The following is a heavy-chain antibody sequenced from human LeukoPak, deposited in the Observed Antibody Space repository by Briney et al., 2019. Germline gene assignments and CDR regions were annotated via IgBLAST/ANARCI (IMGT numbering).Heavy chain of an antibody. CDR1: GSSVSSDEYY. V-gene: IGHV4-31*03. J-gene: IGHJ4*02. D-gene: IGHD3-3*01. CDR2: VYYSGCS. CDR3: ARVKVLRFLEWFLDF. Sequence: SQTLSLTCTVSGSSVSSDEYYWSWVRQHPGKGLVWIGYVYYSGCSYYIPSLESRVTMSVEVSKNQFSLELRSVTAADTAVYYCARVKVLRFLEWFLDFWGQGALVTVSS.